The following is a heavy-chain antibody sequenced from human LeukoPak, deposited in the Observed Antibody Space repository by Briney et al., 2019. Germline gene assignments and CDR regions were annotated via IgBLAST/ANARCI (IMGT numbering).Heavy chain of an antibody. J-gene: IGHJ4*02. CDR1: GYTFTGYY. Sequence: ASVKVSCKASGYTFTGYYMHWVRQAPGQGLEWMGWINPNSGGTNYAQKFQGRVTMTRDTSISTAYMELSRLRSDDTAVYYCARDQGTIFGSAAYYFDYWGRGTLVTVSS. CDR3: ARDQGTIFGSAAYYFDY. CDR2: INPNSGGT. D-gene: IGHD3-3*01. V-gene: IGHV1-2*02.